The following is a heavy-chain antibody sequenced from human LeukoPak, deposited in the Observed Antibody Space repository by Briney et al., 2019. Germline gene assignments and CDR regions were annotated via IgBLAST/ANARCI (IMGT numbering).Heavy chain of an antibody. Sequence: PSETLSLTCTVSGGSISSGDYYWSWIRQPPGKGLEWIGYIYYSGSTYYNPSLKSRVTISVDTSKNQFSLKLSSVTAADRAVYYCARSRYNYGGYFDYWGQGTLVTVSS. V-gene: IGHV4-30-4*01. CDR3: ARSRYNYGGYFDY. CDR2: IYYSGST. CDR1: GGSISSGDYY. D-gene: IGHD3-10*01. J-gene: IGHJ4*02.